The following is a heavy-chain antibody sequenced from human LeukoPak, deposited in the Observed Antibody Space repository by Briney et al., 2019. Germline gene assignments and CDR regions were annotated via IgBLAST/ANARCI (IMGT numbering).Heavy chain of an antibody. Sequence: GGSLRLSCAASGFTFSDYYMSWIRQAPGKGLEWVSYISSSGSTIYYADSVKGRFTISRDYAKNSLYLQMNSLRAEDTAVYYCARIGAAAGTWYYYTDVWGKGTTVTVSS. V-gene: IGHV3-11*01. D-gene: IGHD6-13*01. J-gene: IGHJ6*03. CDR3: ARIGAAAGTWYYYTDV. CDR2: ISSSGSTI. CDR1: GFTFSDYY.